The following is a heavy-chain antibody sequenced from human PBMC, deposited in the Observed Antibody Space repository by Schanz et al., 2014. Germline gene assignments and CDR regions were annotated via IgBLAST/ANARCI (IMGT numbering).Heavy chain of an antibody. CDR1: GGSISNYY. V-gene: IGHV4-59*01. CDR2: VYYSGST. Sequence: QVQLQESGPGLVRPSETLSLTCTVSGGSISNYYWSWIRQPPGKGLEWIGYVYYSGSTNYYPSLKSRVTISVDTSKNQFSLKLNSVTPADTAVYCCARGRGSDWNYGTLDYWGQGTLVAVSS. J-gene: IGHJ4*02. D-gene: IGHD1-7*01. CDR3: ARGRGSDWNYGTLDY.